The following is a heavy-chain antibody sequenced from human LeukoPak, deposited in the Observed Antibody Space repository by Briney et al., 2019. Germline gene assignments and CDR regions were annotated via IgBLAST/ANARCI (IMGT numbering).Heavy chain of an antibody. J-gene: IGHJ4*02. CDR3: ASWGPSHKWVGGARVRDY. V-gene: IGHV7-4-1*02. Sequence: GASVTVSCKASGYTFTSYAMNWVRQAPGQGLEWMGWINTNTGNPTYAQGFTGRFVFSLDTSVSTAYLQISSLKAEDTAVYYCASWGPSHKWVGGARVRDYWGQGTLVTVSS. CDR1: GYTFTSYA. D-gene: IGHD1-26*01. CDR2: INTNTGNP.